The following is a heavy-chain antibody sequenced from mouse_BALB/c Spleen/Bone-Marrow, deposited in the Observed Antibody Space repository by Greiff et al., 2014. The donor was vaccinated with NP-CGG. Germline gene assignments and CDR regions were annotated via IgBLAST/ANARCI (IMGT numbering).Heavy chain of an antibody. CDR3: TKPSFYYGSSYRYFDV. CDR2: IDPANGDT. Sequence: EVKVVESGAELVKPGASVKLSCTASGFNIKDTFMHWVKQRPEQGLEWIGRIDPANGDTKYDPKFQGKATITADTSSNTAYLQLSSLTSEDTAVYYCTKPSFYYGSSYRYFDVWGAGTTVTVSS. D-gene: IGHD1-1*01. CDR1: GFNIKDTF. V-gene: IGHV14-3*02. J-gene: IGHJ1*01.